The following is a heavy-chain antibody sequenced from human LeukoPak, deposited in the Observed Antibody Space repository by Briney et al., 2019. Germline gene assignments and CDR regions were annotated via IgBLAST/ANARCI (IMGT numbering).Heavy chain of an antibody. CDR1: GFTFSSYW. CDR2: IKHDGSEK. V-gene: IGHV3-7*01. J-gene: IGHJ4*02. Sequence: GGSLSLSCVVSGFTFSSYWMSWVRQAPGEGLEWVANIKHDGSEKYYVDSVKGRFTISRDNAKNSVYLQARSLGAEDTAVYYCARAQPAAIVYWGQGTLVTVSS. D-gene: IGHD2-2*01. CDR3: ARAQPAAIVY.